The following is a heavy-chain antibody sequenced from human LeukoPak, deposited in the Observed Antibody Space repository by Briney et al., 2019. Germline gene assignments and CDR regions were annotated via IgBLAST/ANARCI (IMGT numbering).Heavy chain of an antibody. CDR2: IYYSGST. V-gene: IGHV4-59*06. D-gene: IGHD3-22*01. CDR3: ARRYYDSSGYLYFDY. J-gene: IGHJ4*02. Sequence: KASETLSLTCTVSGGSISSYYWSWIRQPPGKGLEWIGYIYYSGSTYYNPSLKSRVTISVDTSKNQFSLKLSSVTAADTAVYYCARRYYDSSGYLYFDYWGQGTLVTVSS. CDR1: GGSISSYY.